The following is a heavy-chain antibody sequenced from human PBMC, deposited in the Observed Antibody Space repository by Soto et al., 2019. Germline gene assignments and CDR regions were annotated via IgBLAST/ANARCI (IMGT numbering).Heavy chain of an antibody. D-gene: IGHD3-22*01. Sequence: QVQLVQSGAEVKKPGSSVKVSCKTSGGTFSSYAISWVRQAPGQGLEWMGGIIPMFGTANYAQKFQGSVTITADESTSTAYMELTSLRSEDTAVYYCARSRANYYDSRGYYYSSFHYWGQGTLVTVSS. J-gene: IGHJ4*02. CDR1: GGTFSSYA. CDR3: ARSRANYYDSRGYYYSSFHY. CDR2: IIPMFGTA. V-gene: IGHV1-69*12.